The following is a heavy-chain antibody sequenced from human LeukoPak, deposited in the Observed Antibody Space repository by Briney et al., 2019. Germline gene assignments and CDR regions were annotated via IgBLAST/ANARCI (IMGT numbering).Heavy chain of an antibody. V-gene: IGHV2-70*11. CDR1: GFSLSTSGMC. D-gene: IGHD5-18*01. J-gene: IGHJ6*03. CDR3: ARTTARGYSYGYSYYYMDV. CDR2: IDWDDDK. Sequence: SGPALVKPTQTLTLTCTFSGFSLSTSGMCVSWIRQPPGKALEWLARIDWDDDKYYSTSLKTRLTISKDTSKNQVVLTMTNMDPVDTATYYCARTTARGYSYGYSYYYMDVWGKGTTVTISS.